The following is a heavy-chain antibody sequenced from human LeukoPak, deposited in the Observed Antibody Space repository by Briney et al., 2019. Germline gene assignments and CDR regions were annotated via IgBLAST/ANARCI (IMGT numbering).Heavy chain of an antibody. D-gene: IGHD5-12*01. V-gene: IGHV1-69*13. Sequence: ASVKVSCKASGGTFSSYAISWVRQAPGQGLEWMGGIIPIFGTANYAHKFQGRVTITADESTSTAYMELSSLRSEDTAVYYCAAGQGGVYSGYDTNFDYWGQGTLVTVSS. CDR1: GGTFSSYA. CDR2: IIPIFGTA. J-gene: IGHJ4*02. CDR3: AAGQGGVYSGYDTNFDY.